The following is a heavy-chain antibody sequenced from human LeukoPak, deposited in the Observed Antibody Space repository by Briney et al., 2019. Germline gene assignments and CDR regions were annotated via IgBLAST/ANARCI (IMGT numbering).Heavy chain of an antibody. D-gene: IGHD4-17*01. CDR2: ISAYNGNT. J-gene: IGHJ3*02. V-gene: IGHV1-18*01. CDR1: GYTFTSYG. Sequence: ASVKVSCKASGYTFTSYGISWVRQAPGQGLEWMGWISAYNGNTNYAQKLQGRVTMTTDTSTGTAYMELRSLRSDDTAMYYCARAYYGDYPDDAFDIWGQGTMVTVSS. CDR3: ARAYYGDYPDDAFDI.